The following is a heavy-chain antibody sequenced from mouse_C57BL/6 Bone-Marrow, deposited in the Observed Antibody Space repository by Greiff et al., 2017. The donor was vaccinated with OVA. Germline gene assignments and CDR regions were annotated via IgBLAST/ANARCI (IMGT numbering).Heavy chain of an antibody. Sequence: EVQLVESGGGLVKPGGSLKLSCAASGFTFSSYTMSWVHQTPEKRLEWVATISGGGGNTYYPDSVKGRFTISRDNAKNTLYLQVSSLRSEDTALDYCARRLVYWGQGTTLTVSS. CDR3: ARRLVY. J-gene: IGHJ2*01. D-gene: IGHD2-4*01. V-gene: IGHV5-9*01. CDR1: GFTFSSYT. CDR2: ISGGGGNT.